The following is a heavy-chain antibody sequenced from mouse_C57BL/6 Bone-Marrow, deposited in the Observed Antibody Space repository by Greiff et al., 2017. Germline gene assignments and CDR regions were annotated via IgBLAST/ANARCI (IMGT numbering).Heavy chain of an antibody. CDR2: IYPRSGNT. D-gene: IGHD1-1*01. Sequence: QVQLQPSGAELARPGASVKLSCKASGYTFTSYGISWVKQRTGQGLEWIGEIYPRSGNTYYNEKFKGKATLTADKSSSTAYMELRSLTSEDSAVYFCSRPYGSSYNYWGQGTTLTVSS. J-gene: IGHJ2*01. CDR1: GYTFTSYG. V-gene: IGHV1-81*01. CDR3: SRPYGSSYNY.